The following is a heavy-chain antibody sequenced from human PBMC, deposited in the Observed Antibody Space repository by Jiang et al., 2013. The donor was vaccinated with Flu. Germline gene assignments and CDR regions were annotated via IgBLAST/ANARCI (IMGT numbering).Heavy chain of an antibody. Sequence: GLVKPSGTLSLTCAVSGGSISSSNWWSWVRQPPGKGLEWIGEIYHSGSTNYNPSLKSRVTISVDKSKNQFSLKLSSVTAADTAVYYCAIAAAGSSYYYGMDVWGQGTTVTVSS. CDR2: IYHSGST. V-gene: IGHV4-4*02. CDR3: AIAAAGSSYYYGMDV. J-gene: IGHJ6*02. D-gene: IGHD6-13*01. CDR1: GGSISSSNW.